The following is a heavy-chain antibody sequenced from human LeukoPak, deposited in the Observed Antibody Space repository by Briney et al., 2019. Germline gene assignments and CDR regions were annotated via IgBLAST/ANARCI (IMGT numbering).Heavy chain of an antibody. D-gene: IGHD5-18*01. CDR1: GDSITNTNW. J-gene: IGHJ4*02. Sequence: PSETLSLTCAVSGDSITNTNWWSWVRQPPGKGLEWIGKIYHSGTTNFNPSFTGRLTMSVDKSKNQFSLKLTSVTAADTAIYYCASGYSYPSPFDNWGQGALVSVSS. V-gene: IGHV4-4*02. CDR2: IYHSGTT. CDR3: ASGYSYPSPFDN.